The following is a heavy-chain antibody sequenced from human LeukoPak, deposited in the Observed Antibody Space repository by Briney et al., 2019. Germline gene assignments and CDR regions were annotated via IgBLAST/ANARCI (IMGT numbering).Heavy chain of an antibody. CDR1: AFSLSSYW. V-gene: IGHV3-74*01. J-gene: IGHJ3*02. CDR3: ARVFQIPWRYSSRKWYAFDI. CDR2: INRDGSST. D-gene: IGHD6-13*01. Sequence: GRSLSLSCALSAFSLSSYWTDCVRHAPAEGLVRVSRINRDGSSTSYADSVKGRFTISRDNAKNTLYLQMNSLRAEDTAVYYCARVFQIPWRYSSRKWYAFDIWGQGTMVTVSS.